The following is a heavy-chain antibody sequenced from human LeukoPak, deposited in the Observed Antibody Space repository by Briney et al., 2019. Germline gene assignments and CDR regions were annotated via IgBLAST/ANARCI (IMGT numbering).Heavy chain of an antibody. D-gene: IGHD3-10*01. CDR2: ISSNGGST. V-gene: IGHV3-64*01. CDR1: GFTFSSYA. CDR3: ARDSVRGNYFDY. J-gene: IGHJ4*02. Sequence: PGRSLRLSCAASGFTFSSYAMHWVRQAPGKGLEYVSAISSNGGSTYYANSVKGRFTISRDNSKNTLYLQMGSLRAEDMAVYYCARDSVRGNYFDYWGQGTLVTVSS.